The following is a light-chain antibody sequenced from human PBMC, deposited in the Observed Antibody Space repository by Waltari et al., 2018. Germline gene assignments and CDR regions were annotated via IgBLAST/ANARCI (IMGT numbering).Light chain of an antibody. CDR2: RAS. CDR3: QQHGTLPAT. J-gene: IGKJ1*01. CDR1: QSVGSSS. V-gene: IGKV3-20*01. Sequence: EIVLTQSPGTASLSPGERATLSCRASQSVGSSSLAWYQQKPGQAPRLVIYRASRRATGIPDRFSGSGSGTDFSLTISRLEPEDLALYYCQQHGTLPATFGQGTKVEIK.